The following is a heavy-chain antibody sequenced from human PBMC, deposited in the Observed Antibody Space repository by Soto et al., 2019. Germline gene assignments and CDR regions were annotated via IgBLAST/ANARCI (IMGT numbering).Heavy chain of an antibody. V-gene: IGHV4-31*03. CDR2: IYYSGNT. CDR3: ARVRGV. D-gene: IGHD3-3*01. CDR1: GGSISSGGYY. Sequence: QVQLQESGPGLVKPSQTLSLTCTVSGGSISSGGYYWSWIRQHPGKGLEWIGYIYYSGNTYYNPSLNGRVTISVDPSKPQFSLKLSSVTAPATAAYHCARVRGVWCQGNLVTVPS. J-gene: IGHJ4*02.